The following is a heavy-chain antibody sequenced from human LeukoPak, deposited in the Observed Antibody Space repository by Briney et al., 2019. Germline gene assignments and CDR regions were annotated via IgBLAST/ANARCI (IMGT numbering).Heavy chain of an antibody. CDR2: ISAYNGNT. D-gene: IGHD3-22*01. V-gene: IGHV1-18*01. Sequence: ASVKVSCKASGYTFTSYGISWVRQAPGQGLEWMGWISAYNGNTNYAQKLQGRVTMTTDTSTSTAYMELRSLRSDDTAVYYCARNTYYYDSSGYYSYWGQGTLVTVPS. J-gene: IGHJ4*02. CDR3: ARNTYYYDSSGYYSY. CDR1: GYTFTSYG.